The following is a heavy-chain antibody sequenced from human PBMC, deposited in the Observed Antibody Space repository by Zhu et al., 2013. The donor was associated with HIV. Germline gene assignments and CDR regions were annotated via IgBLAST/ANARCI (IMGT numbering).Heavy chain of an antibody. CDR2: IYHSGST. V-gene: IGHV4-30-2*01. J-gene: IGHJ5*02. CDR3: ARLTMVQGRRWFDP. Sequence: QVQLQESGSGLVKPSQTLSLTCAVSGGSISSGGYSWSWIRQPPGKGLEWIGYIYHSGSTYYNPSLKSRVTISVDRSKNQFSLKLSSVTAADTAVYYCARLTMVQGRRWFDPWGQGTLVTVSS. D-gene: IGHD3-10*01. CDR1: GGSISSGGYS.